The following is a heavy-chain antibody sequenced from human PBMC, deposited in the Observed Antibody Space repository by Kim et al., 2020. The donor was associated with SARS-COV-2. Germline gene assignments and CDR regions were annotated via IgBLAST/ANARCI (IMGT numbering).Heavy chain of an antibody. CDR1: GYTFTSYG. CDR2: ISAYNGNT. J-gene: IGHJ6*02. Sequence: ASVKVSCKASGYTFTSYGISWVRQAPGQGLDWMGWISAYNGNTNYAQKLQGRVTMTTDTSTSTAYMELRSLRSDDTAVYYCARDQYYYGSGSYSYYYYGMDGWGQGTTVTVSS. D-gene: IGHD3-10*01. CDR3: ARDQYYYGSGSYSYYYYGMDG. V-gene: IGHV1-18*04.